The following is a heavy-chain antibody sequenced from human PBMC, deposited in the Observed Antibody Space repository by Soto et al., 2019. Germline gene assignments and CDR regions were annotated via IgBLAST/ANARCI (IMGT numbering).Heavy chain of an antibody. Sequence: VASVKVSCKASGGTFSSYAISWVRQAPGQGLEWMGGIIPIFGTANYAQKFQGRVTITADESTSTAYMELSSLRSEDKAVYYCARAFGYCSGGSCYDDYGDPRVWFDPWGQGTLVTVPS. J-gene: IGHJ5*02. V-gene: IGHV1-69*13. CDR3: ARAFGYCSGGSCYDDYGDPRVWFDP. D-gene: IGHD2-15*01. CDR1: GGTFSSYA. CDR2: IIPIFGTA.